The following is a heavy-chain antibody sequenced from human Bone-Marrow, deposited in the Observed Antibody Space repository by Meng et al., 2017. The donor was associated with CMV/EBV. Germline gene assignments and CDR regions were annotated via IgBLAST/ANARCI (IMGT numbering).Heavy chain of an antibody. CDR2: IHYSGTT. CDR1: GGSISNYY. J-gene: IGHJ4*02. CDR3: ARGYSSSWPFDY. V-gene: IGHV4-59*01. D-gene: IGHD6-13*01. Sequence: SETLSLTCTVSGGSISNYYWSWIRQPPGKRLEWIGYIHYSGTTNFNPSLKSRVTIPVDRSKNQFSLKVNAVTAADTAVYYCARGYSSSWPFDYWGQGTLVTVSS.